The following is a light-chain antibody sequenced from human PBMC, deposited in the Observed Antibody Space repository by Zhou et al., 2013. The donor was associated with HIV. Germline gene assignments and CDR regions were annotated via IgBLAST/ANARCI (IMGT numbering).Light chain of an antibody. Sequence: EIVMTQSPATLSVSPGERVTLSCRASQSIGNNLAWYQQKPGQAPRLLISGASTRATGIPVRFSGSGSGTDFTLTISRLEPEDFAVYYCQQYGSSPITFGQGTRLDIK. J-gene: IGKJ5*01. CDR2: GAS. CDR1: QSIGNN. V-gene: IGKV3-15*01. CDR3: QQYGSSPIT.